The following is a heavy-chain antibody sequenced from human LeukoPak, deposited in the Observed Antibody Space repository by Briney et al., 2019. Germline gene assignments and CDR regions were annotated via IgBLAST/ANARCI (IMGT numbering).Heavy chain of an antibody. D-gene: IGHD2-15*01. CDR3: ARDYGQVVAARHWFDP. Sequence: GGSLRLSCAASGFTFSSYGMHWVGQAQGKGLEWVAVIWYDGSNKYYADSVKGRFTISRDNSKNTLYLQMNSLRAEDTAVYYCARDYGQVVAARHWFDPWGQGTLVTVSS. J-gene: IGHJ5*02. CDR2: IWYDGSNK. CDR1: GFTFSSYG. V-gene: IGHV3-33*01.